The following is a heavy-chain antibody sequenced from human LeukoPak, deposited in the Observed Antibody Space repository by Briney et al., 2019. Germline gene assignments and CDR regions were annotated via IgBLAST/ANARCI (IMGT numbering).Heavy chain of an antibody. Sequence: RRASVKVSCKASGGTFSSYAISWVRQAPGQGLEWMGRIIPILGIANHAQKFQGRVTITADKSTSTAYMELSSLRSEDTAVYYCARSGSSWRTNYYGMDVWGQGTTVTVSS. CDR1: GGTFSSYA. D-gene: IGHD6-13*01. CDR2: IIPILGIA. CDR3: ARSGSSWRTNYYGMDV. V-gene: IGHV1-69*04. J-gene: IGHJ6*02.